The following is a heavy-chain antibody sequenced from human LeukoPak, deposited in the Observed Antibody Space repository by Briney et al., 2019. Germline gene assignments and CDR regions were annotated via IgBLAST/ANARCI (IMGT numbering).Heavy chain of an antibody. D-gene: IGHD5-18*01. J-gene: IGHJ4*02. V-gene: IGHV4-30-2*01. CDR2: IYHSGST. CDR1: GGSISSGGYY. CDR3: ARVGRLGYSYGSYPDY. Sequence: PSETLSLTCTVSGGSISSGGYYWSWIRQPPGKGLEWIGYIYHSGSTYYNPSLKSRVTISVDRSKNQFSLKLSSVTAADTAVYYCARVGRLGYSYGSYPDYWGQGTLVTVSS.